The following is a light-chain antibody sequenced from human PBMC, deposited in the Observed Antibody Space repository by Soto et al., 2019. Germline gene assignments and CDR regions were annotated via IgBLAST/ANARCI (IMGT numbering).Light chain of an antibody. CDR3: CSYAGGSTPVI. CDR1: SSDVGGYNY. Sequence: QSALTQPASVSGSPGQSITISCTGTSSDVGGYNYVSWYQQHPGKAPKLMIYEVSNRPSGVSNRFSGSKSGNTASLTISGLQAEDEADYYCCSYAGGSTPVIFGGGTKVTVL. V-gene: IGLV2-14*01. J-gene: IGLJ2*01. CDR2: EVS.